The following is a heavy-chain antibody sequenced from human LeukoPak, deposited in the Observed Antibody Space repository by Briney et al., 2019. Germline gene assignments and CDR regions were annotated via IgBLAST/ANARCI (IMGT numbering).Heavy chain of an antibody. CDR2: ISYDGSNK. D-gene: IGHD3-22*01. CDR3: AKVDSSGYSLYYGMDV. J-gene: IGHJ6*02. Sequence: PGGSLRLSCAASGFTFSTSWMTWVRQAPGKGLEWVAVISYDGSNKYYADSMKGRFTISRDNSKNTLYLQMNSLRAEDTAVYYCAKVDSSGYSLYYGMDVWGQGTTVTVSS. V-gene: IGHV3-30*18. CDR1: GFTFSTSW.